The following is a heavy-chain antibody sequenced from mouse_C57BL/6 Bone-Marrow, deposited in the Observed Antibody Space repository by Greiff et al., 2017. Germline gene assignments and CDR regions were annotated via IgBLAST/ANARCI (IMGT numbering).Heavy chain of an antibody. D-gene: IGHD2-4*01. V-gene: IGHV1-55*01. CDR1: GYTFTSYW. J-gene: IGHJ4*01. CDR2: IYPGSGST. Sequence: QVKLQQPGAELVKPGASVKMSCKASGYTFTSYWITWVKQRPGQGLEWIGDIYPGSGSTNYNEKFKSKATLTVDTSSSTAYMQLSSLTSEDSAVYYCAREGGLRRRYYAMDYWGQGTSVTVSS. CDR3: AREGGLRRRYYAMDY.